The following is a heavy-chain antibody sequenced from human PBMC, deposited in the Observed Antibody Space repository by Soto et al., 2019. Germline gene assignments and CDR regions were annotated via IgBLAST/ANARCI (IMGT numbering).Heavy chain of an antibody. CDR3: ARHMKTKVTTYGMDV. Sequence: PGESLKISCKGSGYSFTSYWIGWVRQMPGKGLEWMGIIYPGDSDTRYSPSFQGQVTISADKYISTAYLQWSSLKASDTAMYYCARHMKTKVTTYGMDVWPQGTKVTVSS. CDR1: GYSFTSYW. J-gene: IGHJ6*01. V-gene: IGHV5-51*01. D-gene: IGHD4-17*01. CDR2: IYPGDSDT.